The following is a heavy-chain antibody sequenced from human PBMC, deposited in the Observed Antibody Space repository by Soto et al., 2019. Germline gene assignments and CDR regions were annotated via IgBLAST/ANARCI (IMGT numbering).Heavy chain of an antibody. D-gene: IGHD3-3*01. J-gene: IGHJ4*02. CDR3: AKEGDDFWSGYSTSFDY. CDR1: GFTFSSYA. CDR2: ISGSGGST. V-gene: IGHV3-23*01. Sequence: PGGSLRLSCAASGFTFSSYAMSWVRQAPGKGLEWVSAISGSGGSTYYADSVKGRFTISRDNSKNTLYLQMNSLRAEDTAVYYCAKEGDDFWSGYSTSFDYWGQGTLVTVSS.